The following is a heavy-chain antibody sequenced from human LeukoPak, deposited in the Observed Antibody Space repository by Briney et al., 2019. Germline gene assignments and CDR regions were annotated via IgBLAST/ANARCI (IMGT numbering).Heavy chain of an antibody. V-gene: IGHV3-74*01. J-gene: IGHJ4*02. D-gene: IGHD5-24*01. Sequence: GGSLRLSCAASGFRFSSSWMHWVRQGPGKGLVWVSRINGDGSSTTYADSVQGRFTISRGNAKNTLYLQMNSLRAEDTAVYYCARTDNLDYWGQGSLVTVSS. CDR1: GFRFSSSW. CDR2: INGDGSST. CDR3: ARTDNLDY.